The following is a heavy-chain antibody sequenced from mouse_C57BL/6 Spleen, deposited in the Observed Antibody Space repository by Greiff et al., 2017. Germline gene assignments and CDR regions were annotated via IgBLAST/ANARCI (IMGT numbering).Heavy chain of an antibody. V-gene: IGHV10-3*01. CDR1: GFTFNTYA. CDR2: IRSKSSNYAT. CDR3: VRGKADYDYGGCAMDY. D-gene: IGHD2-4*01. J-gene: IGHJ4*01. Sequence: EVQLVESGGGLVQPKGSLKLSCAASGFTFNTYAMHWVRQAPGKGLELVARIRSKSSNYATYYADSVKDRFTTSRDDSQSMLYLQMNNLKTEDTAMYYCVRGKADYDYGGCAMDYWGQGTSVTVSS.